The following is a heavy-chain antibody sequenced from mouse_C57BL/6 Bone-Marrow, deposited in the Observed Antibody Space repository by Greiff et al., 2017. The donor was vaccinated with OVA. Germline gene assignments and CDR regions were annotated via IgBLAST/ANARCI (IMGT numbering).Heavy chain of an antibody. Sequence: VQRVESGAELARPGASVKLSCKASGYTFTSYGISWVKQRTGQGLEWIGEIYPRSGNTYYNEKFKGKATLTADKSSSTAYMELRSLTSEDSAVYFCARGGYYYGSSFPFAYWGQGTLVTVSA. J-gene: IGHJ3*01. CDR3: ARGGYYYGSSFPFAY. D-gene: IGHD1-1*01. V-gene: IGHV1-81*01. CDR1: GYTFTSYG. CDR2: IYPRSGNT.